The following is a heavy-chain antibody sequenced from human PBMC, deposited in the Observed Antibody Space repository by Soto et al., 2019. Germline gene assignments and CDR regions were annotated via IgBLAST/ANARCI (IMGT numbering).Heavy chain of an antibody. V-gene: IGHV3-30-3*01. D-gene: IGHD2-2*01. CDR3: ARDSRTLIETNRVRSDY. CDR2: ISYDGSNK. J-gene: IGHJ4*02. Sequence: GGSLRLSCAASGFTFSSYALHRVRQATGKGLEWVAVISYDGSNKYYADSVKGRFTISRDNSKNTLYLQMNSLRAEDTAVYYCARDSRTLIETNRVRSDYWGQGTLVTVSS. CDR1: GFTFSSYA.